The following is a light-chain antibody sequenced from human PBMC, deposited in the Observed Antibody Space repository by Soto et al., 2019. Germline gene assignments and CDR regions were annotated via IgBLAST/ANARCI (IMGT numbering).Light chain of an antibody. V-gene: IGKV3-11*01. CDR2: DAS. CDR3: QQRSNWPRT. Sequence: EIVLTQSPATLSLSPGERATLSCRASLSVFNYLAWYQQKPGQAPRLLIFDASKRATGVPPRFSGSGSGTDFTLTISSLEPEDLGVYYCQQRSNWPRTFGQGTKVDNK. CDR1: LSVFNY. J-gene: IGKJ1*01.